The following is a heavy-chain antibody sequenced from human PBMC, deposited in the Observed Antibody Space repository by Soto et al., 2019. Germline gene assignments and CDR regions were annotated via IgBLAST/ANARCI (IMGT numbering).Heavy chain of an antibody. V-gene: IGHV1-69*02. J-gene: IGHJ4*02. D-gene: IGHD3-9*01. CDR1: GGTFSNDI. CDR3: ASATYDILTGRRSDYFDY. Sequence: GASVKVSCKASGGTFSNDIITWVRQAPGQGLEWMGRIIPILGIANYAQKFQGRVTITADKSTSTAYMELSSLRSEDTAVYYCASATYDILTGRRSDYFDYWGQGTLVTVSS. CDR2: IIPILGIA.